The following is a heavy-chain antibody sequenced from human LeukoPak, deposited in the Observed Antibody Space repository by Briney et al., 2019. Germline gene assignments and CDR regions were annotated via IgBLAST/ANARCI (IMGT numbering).Heavy chain of an antibody. CDR3: ARDAGYDSSGYYYFDY. V-gene: IGHV1-46*01. D-gene: IGHD3-22*01. Sequence: ASVKVSCKASGYTFTTYYLHWVRQAPGQGLEWMGVINPSGGSTSYAEKSQGRVTMTRDTSTSTVYMELSSLRSEDTAIYYCARDAGYDSSGYYYFDYWGQGTLVTVSS. CDR2: INPSGGST. J-gene: IGHJ4*02. CDR1: GYTFTTYY.